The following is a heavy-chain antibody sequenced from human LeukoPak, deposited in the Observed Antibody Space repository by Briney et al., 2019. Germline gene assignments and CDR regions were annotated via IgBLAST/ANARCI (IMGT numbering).Heavy chain of an antibody. D-gene: IGHD3-10*01. V-gene: IGHV3-33*01. CDR2: TWYDGSNN. J-gene: IGHJ3*02. CDR1: GFSFSEHG. CDR3: ARDRYFGSDGFDI. Sequence: AGGSLRLSCAASGFSFSEHGMHWVRQAPGKGPEWVTVTWYDGSNNHYADSVKGRFTISRDNSKNTVFREMNSLRAEDTAVYHCARDRYFGSDGFDIWGPGTMVIVSS.